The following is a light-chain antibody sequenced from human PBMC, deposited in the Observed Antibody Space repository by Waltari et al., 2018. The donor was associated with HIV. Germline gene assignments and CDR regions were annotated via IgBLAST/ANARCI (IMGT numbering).Light chain of an antibody. CDR2: DST. CDR1: QTINTF. V-gene: IGKV1-39*01. Sequence: DIQMTQSPSSLSASVGDRVTITCRASQTINTFLNWYQQQPGKAPKVLIYDSTSLERGFPGRFRGSGSGTDFTLDIIGLEAEDFATYFCQQSYITPWTFGQGTKIEI. CDR3: QQSYITPWT. J-gene: IGKJ1*01.